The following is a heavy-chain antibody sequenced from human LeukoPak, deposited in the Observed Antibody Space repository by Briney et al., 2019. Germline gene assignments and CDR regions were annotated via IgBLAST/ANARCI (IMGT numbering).Heavy chain of an antibody. V-gene: IGHV4-38-2*02. CDR2: IYHSGST. D-gene: IGHD6-25*01. J-gene: IGHJ6*03. Sequence: SETLSLTCTVSGYSITRGSYWGWIRQPPGKGLEWIANIYHSGSTNYSPSLKSRVTISLDKSKNQCSLNLKSESAADTAVYYCARAAGYYYYYMDVWGKGTTVTVSS. CDR3: ARAAGYYYYYMDV. CDR1: GYSITRGSY.